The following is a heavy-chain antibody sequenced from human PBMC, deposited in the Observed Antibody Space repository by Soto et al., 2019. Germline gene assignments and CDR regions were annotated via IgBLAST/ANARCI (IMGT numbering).Heavy chain of an antibody. J-gene: IGHJ4*02. D-gene: IGHD6-19*01. CDR2: FNPSGLST. Sequence: QVHLVQSGAEVKKPGASVNVSCQASGPITNHHMHWVRQAPGQGLEWMGIFNPSGLSTTYAQKFQGRVTITRDTSTSTVYMELSSLTSEDTAVYFCAIVTHRGPIAVAGPLGSWGQGTLVIVSS. CDR3: AIVTHRGPIAVAGPLGS. V-gene: IGHV1-46*01. CDR1: GPITNHH.